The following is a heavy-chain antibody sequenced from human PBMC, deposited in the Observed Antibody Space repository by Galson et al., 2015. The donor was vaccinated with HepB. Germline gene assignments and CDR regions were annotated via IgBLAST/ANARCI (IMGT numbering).Heavy chain of an antibody. CDR1: GYTFSIYG. CDR2: ISAHNGDT. Sequence: SVKVSCKASGYTFSIYGISWVRQAPGQGLEWMGWISAHNGDTNYAQNLQDRVTMTTDKSTSTAYMEVRSLRSDDTAVYYCARGGRSCSSISCYAGSAFDIWGQGTMVTVSS. D-gene: IGHD2-2*01. CDR3: ARGGRSCSSISCYAGSAFDI. J-gene: IGHJ3*02. V-gene: IGHV1-18*01.